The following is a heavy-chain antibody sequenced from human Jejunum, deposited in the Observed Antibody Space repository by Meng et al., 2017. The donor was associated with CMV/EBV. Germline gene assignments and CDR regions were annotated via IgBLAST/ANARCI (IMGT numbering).Heavy chain of an antibody. D-gene: IGHD5-24*01. Sequence: GADEKKRGSPGKASCKASGGTFISYAISWGRQAPGQGLEWMGGIIPILGIANYAQKFQGRVTITADKSTSTAYMELSSLRSEDTAVYYCAREGPGGMATTPYFDYWGQGTLVTVSS. CDR3: AREGPGGMATTPYFDY. J-gene: IGHJ4*02. CDR1: GGTFISYA. CDR2: IIPILGIA. V-gene: IGHV1-69*04.